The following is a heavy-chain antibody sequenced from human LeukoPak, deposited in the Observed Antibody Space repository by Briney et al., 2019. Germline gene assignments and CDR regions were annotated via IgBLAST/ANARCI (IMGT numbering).Heavy chain of an antibody. CDR1: GFIFSSYL. J-gene: IGHJ4*02. CDR3: ARDPIDC. Sequence: GGALRHSCTASGFIFSSYLRTWVRQAPGKGLEWVANIRQDGSEKNFVDSVKGRFTISRDNAKNSLYLQMNTLTAEDTAVYYCARDPIDCWGQGTLVTVTS. CDR2: IRQDGSEK. V-gene: IGHV3-7*01.